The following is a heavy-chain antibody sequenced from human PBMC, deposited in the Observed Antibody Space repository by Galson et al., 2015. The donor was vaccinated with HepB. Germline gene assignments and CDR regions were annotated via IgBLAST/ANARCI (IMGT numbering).Heavy chain of an antibody. V-gene: IGHV3-7*03. CDR2: IKQDGSDK. CDR3: TREATRYRAFDP. CDR1: GYTFSSYW. Sequence: SLRLSCEASGYTFSSYWMSWVRQAPGKGLEWVANIKQDGSDKYYVEYVKGRFTITRDNAKNTLYLQMNSLRAEDTAVYYCTREATRYRAFDPWGQGTLVTVSS. D-gene: IGHD2-2*02. J-gene: IGHJ5*02.